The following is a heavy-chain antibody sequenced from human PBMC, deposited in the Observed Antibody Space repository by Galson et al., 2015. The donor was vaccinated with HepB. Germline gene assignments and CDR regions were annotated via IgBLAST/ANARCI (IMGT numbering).Heavy chain of an antibody. CDR1: GYSFTNYW. CDR2: VDPSDSYS. D-gene: IGHD5-24*01. J-gene: IGHJ6*02. CDR3: ARLRGRDAYIGVYGMDV. V-gene: IGHV5-10-1*01. Sequence: QSGAEVKKPGESLRISCKGSGYSFTNYWISWVRQMPGKGLEWMGRVDPSDSYSDYSPSFQGHVSISVDKSISTAYLQWSSLKASDTAIYYCARLRGRDAYIGVYGMDVWGLGTTVTVSS.